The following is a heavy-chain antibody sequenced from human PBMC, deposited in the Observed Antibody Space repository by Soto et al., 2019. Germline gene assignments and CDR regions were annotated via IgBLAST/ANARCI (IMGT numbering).Heavy chain of an antibody. CDR3: ARATPDWLTPYYFDY. D-gene: IGHD3-9*01. V-gene: IGHV3-74*01. CDR2: INSDGSST. CDR1: GFTFSSYW. Sequence: GGSLRLSCAASGFTFSSYWMHWVRQAPGKGLVWVSRINSDGSSTSYADSVKGRFTISRDNAKNTLYLQMNSPRAEDTAVYYCARATPDWLTPYYFDYWGQGTLVTVSS. J-gene: IGHJ4*02.